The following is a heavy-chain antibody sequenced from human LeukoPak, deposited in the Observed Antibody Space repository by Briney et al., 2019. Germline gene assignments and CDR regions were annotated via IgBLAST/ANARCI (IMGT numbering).Heavy chain of an antibody. CDR3: VRPANRGGDSSSSFDY. CDR2: IYPGDSDT. Sequence: GESLKISCKGSGYSFTSYWIGWVRQMPGKGLEWMGIIYPGDSDTRYSPSFQGQVTISADKSISTAYLQWSSLKASDTAMYYCVRPANRGGDSSSSFDYWGQGTLVTVSS. J-gene: IGHJ4*02. D-gene: IGHD6-6*01. CDR1: GYSFTSYW. V-gene: IGHV5-51*01.